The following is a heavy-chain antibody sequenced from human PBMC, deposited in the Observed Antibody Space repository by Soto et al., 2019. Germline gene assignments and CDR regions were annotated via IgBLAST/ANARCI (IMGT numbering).Heavy chain of an antibody. CDR2: INVYNGNT. J-gene: IGHJ4*02. Sequence: QVQLVQSGTEVKKPGASVKVSCKASGYTFTSFGIGWVRQAPGQGLEWMGWINVYNGNTYYVQKFEGSVTMTTDTSTRTTYMDLRSLRSDDTGVYYCARVPFSSSWYGVDYWGQGTLITVPS. CDR1: GYTFTSFG. D-gene: IGHD6-13*01. V-gene: IGHV1-18*01. CDR3: ARVPFSSSWYGVDY.